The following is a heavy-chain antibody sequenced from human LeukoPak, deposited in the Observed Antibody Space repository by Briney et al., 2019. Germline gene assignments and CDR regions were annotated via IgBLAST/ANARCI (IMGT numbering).Heavy chain of an antibody. J-gene: IGHJ3*02. CDR2: INSDGSST. D-gene: IGHD5-12*01. Sequence: PGGSLRLSCAASGFTLSSYWMHWVRQAPGKGLVWVSRINSDGSSTSYADSVKGRLTISRDNAKNTLYLQMNSLRAEDTAMYYCTRDSVGTIAGDAFDIWGQGTMVTVSS. CDR1: GFTLSSYW. V-gene: IGHV3-74*01. CDR3: TRDSVGTIAGDAFDI.